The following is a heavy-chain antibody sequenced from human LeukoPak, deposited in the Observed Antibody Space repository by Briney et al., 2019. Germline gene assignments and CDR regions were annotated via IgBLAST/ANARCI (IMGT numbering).Heavy chain of an antibody. CDR3: ARDLTSTPNWELDY. CDR1: GYTFADYF. D-gene: IGHD1-26*01. CDR2: INCNSGGT. V-gene: IGHV1-2*06. J-gene: IGHJ4*02. Sequence: ASVKVSCKASGYTFADYFIQWVRQAPGQGLERVGRINCNSGGTEYAQKFQGRVTMTRDTSINTAYVEVSSLKSDDTAVYYCARDLTSTPNWELDYWGQGTLVTVSS.